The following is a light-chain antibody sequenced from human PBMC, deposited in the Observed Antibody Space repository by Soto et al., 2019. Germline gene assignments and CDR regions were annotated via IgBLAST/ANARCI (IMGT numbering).Light chain of an antibody. CDR1: QSVSSSY. CDR3: QQYYSLPIT. Sequence: EIVLTQSPDTLSLSPEKRATLSCRASQSVSSSYLAWYQQKPGQAPRLLIYGASSRATGIPDRFSGSGSGTDFTLTISRVEPEDFAVYYCQQYYSLPITFGQGTRLEIK. J-gene: IGKJ5*01. CDR2: GAS. V-gene: IGKV3-20*01.